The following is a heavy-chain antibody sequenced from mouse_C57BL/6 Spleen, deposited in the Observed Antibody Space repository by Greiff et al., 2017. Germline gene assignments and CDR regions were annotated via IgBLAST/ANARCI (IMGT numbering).Heavy chain of an antibody. Sequence: EVKVEESGGGLVQPGGSMKLSCVASGFTFSNYWMNWVRQSPGKGLEWVAQISLNSNNYATHYADSVKGTFTISRDDSKSSVYLQMNNLRAEDTGIYYCTDNYYGSSFGYWGQSTTLTVSS. J-gene: IGHJ2*01. V-gene: IGHV6-3*01. CDR3: TDNYYGSSFGY. CDR2: ISLNSNNYAT. CDR1: GFTFSNYW. D-gene: IGHD1-1*01.